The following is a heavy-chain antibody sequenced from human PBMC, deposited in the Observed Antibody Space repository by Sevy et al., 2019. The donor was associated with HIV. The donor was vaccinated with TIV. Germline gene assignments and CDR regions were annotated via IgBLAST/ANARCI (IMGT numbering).Heavy chain of an antibody. CDR1: GFTVSSNY. D-gene: IGHD3-22*01. V-gene: IGHV3-53*01. J-gene: IGHJ4*02. CDR2: IYSGGST. Sequence: GGSLRLSCAASGFTVSSNYMNWVRQAPGKGLEWVSIIYSGGSTYYGDSVKGRLTISRNNSKNTLYIQLNSLRADERAVYYCARVGLDSSVSYNRRGYFDSWGQGTLVTVSS. CDR3: ARVGLDSSVSYNRRGYFDS.